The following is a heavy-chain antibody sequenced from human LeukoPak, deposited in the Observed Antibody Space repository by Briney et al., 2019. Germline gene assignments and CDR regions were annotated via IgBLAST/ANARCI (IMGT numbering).Heavy chain of an antibody. CDR2: INHSGNT. CDR3: ARAKYWFDP. V-gene: IGHV4-34*01. J-gene: IGHJ5*02. CDR1: CGSFSGYY. Sequence: SETLSLTCAVYCGSFSGYYWSWIRHPPGKGLEWIGEINHSGNTNYNPSLKSRVTISVDTSKNQFSLKLSSVTAADTAVYYCARAKYWFDPWGQGTLVTVSS.